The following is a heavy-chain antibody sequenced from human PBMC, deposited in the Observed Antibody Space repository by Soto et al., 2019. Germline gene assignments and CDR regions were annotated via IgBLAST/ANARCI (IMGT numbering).Heavy chain of an antibody. CDR1: GFTFSSYG. D-gene: IGHD6-13*01. Sequence: QVQLVESGGGVVQPGRSLRLSCAASGFTFSSYGMHWVRQAPGKGLEWVAVISYDGSNKYYADSVKGRFTISRDNSKNTLYLQMNSLRAEDTAVYYCAGGEQQAFYYFDYWGQGTLVNVSS. CDR3: AGGEQQAFYYFDY. J-gene: IGHJ4*02. CDR2: ISYDGSNK. V-gene: IGHV3-30*03.